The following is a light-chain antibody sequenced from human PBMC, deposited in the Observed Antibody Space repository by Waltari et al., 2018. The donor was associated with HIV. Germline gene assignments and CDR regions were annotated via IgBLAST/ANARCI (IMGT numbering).Light chain of an antibody. CDR1: NSDIGCYNY. Sequence: QSALTQPASVSGSPGQSIPISCTGTNSDIGCYNYVYWYQQPPGRAPNLLIYEVTPRPSGISYRFSGSKSGNTASMTISGLQAEDEADYYCSSYTTTSTILFGGGTKVTVL. CDR2: EVT. V-gene: IGLV2-14*01. CDR3: SSYTTTSTIL. J-gene: IGLJ3*02.